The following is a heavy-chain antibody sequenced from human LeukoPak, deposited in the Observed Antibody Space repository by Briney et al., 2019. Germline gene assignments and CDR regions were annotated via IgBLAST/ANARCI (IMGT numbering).Heavy chain of an antibody. V-gene: IGHV4-4*07. Sequence: SETLSLTCTVSGGSISSYYWSWIRQPAGKGLEWIGRIYTSGITNYNPSLQSRVTMSVDTSKNQFFLKLNSVTAADTAVYYCARGRDWNYLFFDYWGQGTLVTVSS. J-gene: IGHJ4*02. CDR3: ARGRDWNYLFFDY. CDR1: GGSISSYY. CDR2: IYTSGIT. D-gene: IGHD1-7*01.